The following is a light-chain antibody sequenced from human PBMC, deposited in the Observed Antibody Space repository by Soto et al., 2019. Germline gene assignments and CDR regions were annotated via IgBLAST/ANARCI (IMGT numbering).Light chain of an antibody. CDR3: QQCGGSPPYT. Sequence: EIVLTQSPDTLSLSPGERATLSCRASQTVSSTYLAWYQQKPGQAPRLLIYGASSRATGIPDRFSGSGSGTDFTLTISRLEPEDFAVDYCQQCGGSPPYTFGQGTKLEIK. V-gene: IGKV3-20*01. CDR1: QTVSSTY. CDR2: GAS. J-gene: IGKJ2*01.